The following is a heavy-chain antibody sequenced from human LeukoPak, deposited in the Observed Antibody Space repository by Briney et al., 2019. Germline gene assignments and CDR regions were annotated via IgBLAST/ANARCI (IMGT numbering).Heavy chain of an antibody. D-gene: IGHD1-26*01. J-gene: IGHJ4*02. CDR1: GGSISSYY. CDR3: ARDSTVGALDY. Sequence: SETLSLTCTVSGGSISSYYWSWIRQSPGKGLEWIGYIYSSGSTNYNPSLKSRVTISVDTSRSQFSLKLSSVTAADTAVYYCARDSTVGALDYWGQGTLVTVYS. CDR2: IYSSGST. V-gene: IGHV4-59*01.